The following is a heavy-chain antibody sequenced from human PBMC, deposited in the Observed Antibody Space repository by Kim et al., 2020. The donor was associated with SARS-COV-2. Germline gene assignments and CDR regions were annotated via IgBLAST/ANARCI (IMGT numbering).Heavy chain of an antibody. D-gene: IGHD6-13*01. V-gene: IGHV3-7*01. J-gene: IGHJ6*02. CDR1: GFSFSRYW. CDR2: IDQNGSKK. CDR3: AKEQSTTWSGGAYRYGMDV. Sequence: GGSLRLSCAPSGFSFSRYWMSWVRQAPGKGLEWVANIDQNGSKKFYLDSVKGRFTISRDNAKNSVYLQISSLRAEDRAVYYCAKEQSTTWSGGAYRYGMDVWGQGTTVTVSS.